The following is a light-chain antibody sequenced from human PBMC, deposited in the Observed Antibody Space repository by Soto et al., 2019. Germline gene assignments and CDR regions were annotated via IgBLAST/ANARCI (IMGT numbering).Light chain of an antibody. J-gene: IGLJ2*01. Sequence: QSALTQPASVSGSPGQSITISFAGTSSDVGSYDYVCWYQQHPGKAPKLMIYGVTNRPSGVSSRFSGSKSGNTASLTISGLQAEDEADYYCSPYTTTSALGVVFGGGTKLTVL. CDR3: SPYTTTSALGVV. V-gene: IGLV2-14*01. CDR2: GVT. CDR1: SSDVGSYDY.